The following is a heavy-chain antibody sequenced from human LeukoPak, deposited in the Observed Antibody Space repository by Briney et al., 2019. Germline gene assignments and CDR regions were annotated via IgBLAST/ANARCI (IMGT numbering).Heavy chain of an antibody. D-gene: IGHD3-10*01. CDR3: ATDFSRGWGFDY. V-gene: IGHV1-24*01. CDR2: LDPEDGET. J-gene: IGHJ4*02. CDR1: GYTLSELS. Sequence: ASVKVSRKASGYTLSELSMHWVRQAPGKGLEWMGGLDPEDGETIHAQKFQGRVTMTEDTSTDTAYMELSSLRSEDTAVYYCATDFSRGWGFDYWGQGTLVTVSS.